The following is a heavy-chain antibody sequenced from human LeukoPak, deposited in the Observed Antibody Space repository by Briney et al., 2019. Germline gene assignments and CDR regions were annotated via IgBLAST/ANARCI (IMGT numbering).Heavy chain of an antibody. D-gene: IGHD4-11*01. Sequence: GGSLRLSCAASGFTFSSYAMSWVRQAPGKGLEWVSLISGSGGNTYYADSVKGRFTISRDNSKNTLYPQMNSLRADDTAVYYCAKDDPNDYMPWIYWGQGTLVTVSS. V-gene: IGHV3-23*01. J-gene: IGHJ4*02. CDR2: ISGSGGNT. CDR3: AKDDPNDYMPWIY. CDR1: GFTFSSYA.